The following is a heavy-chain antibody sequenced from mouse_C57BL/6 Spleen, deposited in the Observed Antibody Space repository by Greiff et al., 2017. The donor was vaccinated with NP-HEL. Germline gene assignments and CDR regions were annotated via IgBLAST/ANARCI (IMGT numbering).Heavy chain of an antibody. CDR2: INPNNGGT. CDR3: ARGDSSGPFAY. V-gene: IGHV1-26*01. Sequence: EVQLHQSGPELVKPGASVKISCKASGYTFTDYYMNWVKQSHGKSLEWIGDINPNNGGTSYNQKFKGKATLTVDKSSSTAYMELRSLTSEDSAVYYCARGDSSGPFAYWGQGTLVTVSA. CDR1: GYTFTDYY. J-gene: IGHJ3*01. D-gene: IGHD3-2*02.